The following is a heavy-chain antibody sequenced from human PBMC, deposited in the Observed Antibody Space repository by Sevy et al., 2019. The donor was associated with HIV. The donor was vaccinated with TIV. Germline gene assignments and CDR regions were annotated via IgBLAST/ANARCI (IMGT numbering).Heavy chain of an antibody. J-gene: IGHJ4*02. CDR2: ISYDGSNK. CDR1: GFTFSKYA. D-gene: IGHD3-3*01. CDR3: ATDSFGVIITDYFDY. Sequence: GGYLRLSCAASGFTFSKYAMYWVRQAPGKGLEWMAVISYDGSNKQYADSVEGRFTISRDNSKNTLYLQMNSLRAEDTAVYYCATDSFGVIITDYFDYWGQGTLVTVSS. V-gene: IGHV3-30*04.